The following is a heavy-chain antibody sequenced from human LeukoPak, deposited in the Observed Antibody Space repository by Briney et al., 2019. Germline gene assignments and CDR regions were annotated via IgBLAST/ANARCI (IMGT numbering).Heavy chain of an antibody. CDR2: IYYSGST. V-gene: IGHV4-38-2*02. CDR3: ARDRAALIGFHY. Sequence: SETLSLTCTVSGYSISSGYYWSWIRQPPGKGLEWIGYIYYSGSTNYNPSLKSRVTISVDTSKNQFSLKLSSVTAADTAVYYCARDRAALIGFHYWGQGTPVTVSS. J-gene: IGHJ4*02. CDR1: GYSISSGYY. D-gene: IGHD2-15*01.